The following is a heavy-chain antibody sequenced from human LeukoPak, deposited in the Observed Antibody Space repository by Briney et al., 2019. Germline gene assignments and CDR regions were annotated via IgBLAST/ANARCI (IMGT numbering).Heavy chain of an antibody. J-gene: IGHJ4*02. V-gene: IGHV4-38-2*02. CDR1: GYSISSGYY. Sequence: SETMSLTCTVSGYSISSGYYWGWIRQPPGKGLEWIGNIYHSGSTYYNPSLKSRVTISVDTSKNQFSLKLSSVTAADTAVYYCARGNHYDSSGFGFDYWGQGTLVTVSS. D-gene: IGHD3-22*01. CDR2: IYHSGST. CDR3: ARGNHYDSSGFGFDY.